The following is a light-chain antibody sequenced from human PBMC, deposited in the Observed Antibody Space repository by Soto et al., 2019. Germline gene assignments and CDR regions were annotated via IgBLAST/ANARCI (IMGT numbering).Light chain of an antibody. CDR3: QQYDSHSSST. CDR2: DAS. V-gene: IGKV1-5*01. CDR1: QSISTW. J-gene: IGKJ2*01. Sequence: DIQMTQSPSTLSASVGDGVTITCRASQSISTWLAWYQQKPGKAPKLLIYDASSLQSGVPSRFSGSGSGTEFTLTISSLQPDDFATYYCQQYDSHSSSTFGQGTKLESK.